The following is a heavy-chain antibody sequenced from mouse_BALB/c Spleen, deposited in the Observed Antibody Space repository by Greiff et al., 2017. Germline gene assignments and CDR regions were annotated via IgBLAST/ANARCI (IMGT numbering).Heavy chain of an antibody. CDR2: INPSSGYT. CDR3: ARSLYAMDY. D-gene: IGHD6-2*01. CDR1: GYTFTSYT. J-gene: IGHJ4*01. Sequence: QVQLKQSAAELARPGASVKMSCKASGYTFTSYTMHWVKQRPGQGLEWIGYINPSSGYTEYNQKFKDKTTLTADKSSSTAYMQLSSLTSEDSAVYYSARSLYAMDYWGQGTSVTVSS. V-gene: IGHV1-4*02.